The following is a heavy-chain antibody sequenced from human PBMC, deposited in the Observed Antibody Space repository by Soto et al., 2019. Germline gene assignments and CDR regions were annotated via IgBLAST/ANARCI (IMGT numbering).Heavy chain of an antibody. V-gene: IGHV3-30*18. CDR3: AKASHCNKGRCSLGLIGDRAFDI. CDR2: ISYDGSKK. CDR1: GLTFSAYG. Sequence: GGSLRLSCEASGLTFSAYGMHWVRQAPGRGLEWVATISYDGSKKYFGDSVKGRFTISRDNSKSTLYLEMNSLRTEDTAVYYCAKASHCNKGRCSLGLIGDRAFDIWGQGTMVTVSS. J-gene: IGHJ3*02. D-gene: IGHD2-8*01.